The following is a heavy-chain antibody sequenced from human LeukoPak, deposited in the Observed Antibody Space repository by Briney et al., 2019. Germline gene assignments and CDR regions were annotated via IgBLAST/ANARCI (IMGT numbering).Heavy chain of an antibody. CDR3: ARGIHYGSGGFSYGMDV. J-gene: IGHJ6*02. V-gene: IGHV3-48*03. CDR2: ISSSGSTI. Sequence: GGSLRLCCAASGFTFSSYEMNWVRKAPGKGLESVSYISSSGSTIYYADSVKGRFTISRDNAKNSLYLQMNSLRAEDTAVYYCARGIHYGSGGFSYGMDVWGQGTTVTVSS. CDR1: GFTFSSYE. D-gene: IGHD3-10*01.